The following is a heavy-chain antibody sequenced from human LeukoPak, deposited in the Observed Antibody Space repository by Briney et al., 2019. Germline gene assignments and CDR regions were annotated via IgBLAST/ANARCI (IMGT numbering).Heavy chain of an antibody. CDR1: GFTFSSYW. CDR2: IKQDGSEK. D-gene: IGHD4-17*01. V-gene: IGHV3-7*01. Sequence: PGGSLRLSCAASGFTFSSYWMSWVRQAPGKGLEWVANIKQDGSEKYYVDSVKGRFTISRDNAKNSLYLQMNSLRAEDTAVYYCARVTTKYGDCYDYWGQGTLVTVSS. CDR3: ARVTTKYGDCYDY. J-gene: IGHJ4*02.